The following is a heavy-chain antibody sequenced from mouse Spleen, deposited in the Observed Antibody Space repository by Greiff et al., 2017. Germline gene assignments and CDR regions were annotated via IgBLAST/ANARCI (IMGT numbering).Heavy chain of an antibody. V-gene: IGHV5-9*01. CDR1: GFTFSSYY. Sequence: DVMLVESGGGLVKLGGSLKLSCAASGFTFSSYYMSWVRQTPEKRLEWVATISSGGGSTYYPDSVKGRFTISRDNAKNTLYLQMSSLRSEDTAMYYCVRQGMITDAMDYWGQGTSVTVSS. CDR2: ISSGGGST. D-gene: IGHD2-4*01. J-gene: IGHJ4*01. CDR3: VRQGMITDAMDY.